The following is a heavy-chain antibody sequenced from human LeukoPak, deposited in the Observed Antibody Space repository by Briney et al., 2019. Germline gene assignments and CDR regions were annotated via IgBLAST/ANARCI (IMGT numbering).Heavy chain of an antibody. CDR2: IYYSGST. V-gene: IGHV4-59*01. J-gene: IGHJ4*02. D-gene: IGHD6-13*01. Sequence: PSETLSLTCTVSGGSISSYYWSWIRQPPGKGLEWIGYIYYSGSTNSNPSLKSRVTISVDTSKNQFSLKLSSVTAADTAVYYCARGGAAAGAFDYWGQGTLVTVSS. CDR3: ARGGAAAGAFDY. CDR1: GGSISSYY.